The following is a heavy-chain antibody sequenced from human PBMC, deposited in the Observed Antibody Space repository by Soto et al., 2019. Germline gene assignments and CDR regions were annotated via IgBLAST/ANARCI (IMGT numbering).Heavy chain of an antibody. CDR2: ISLYHHST. Sequence: GAPVKVSCKTSGYTFTDYFIHWERQAPGQGLEWMGIISLYHHSTSYAQKFQGRLTVTNDTSTTTVYMELSSLTSEDTAVYWCARELYSCGGDCPYYMDYWGQGTLVTVSS. CDR3: ARELYSCGGDCPYYMDY. CDR1: GYTFTDYF. J-gene: IGHJ4*02. D-gene: IGHD2-21*02. V-gene: IGHV1-46*01.